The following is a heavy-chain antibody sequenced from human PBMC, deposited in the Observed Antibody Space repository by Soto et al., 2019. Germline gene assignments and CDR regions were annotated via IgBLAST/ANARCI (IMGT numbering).Heavy chain of an antibody. D-gene: IGHD3-10*01. CDR3: AKDKLFEELICDI. J-gene: IGHJ3*02. Sequence: GGSLRLSCAASGFTFSSYWMSWVRQAPGKGLEWVANIKQDGSEKYYVDSVKGRFTISRDNAKNSLDLQMNSLRAEDTAVYYCAKDKLFEELICDIWGQGTMVTVSS. V-gene: IGHV3-7*01. CDR2: IKQDGSEK. CDR1: GFTFSSYW.